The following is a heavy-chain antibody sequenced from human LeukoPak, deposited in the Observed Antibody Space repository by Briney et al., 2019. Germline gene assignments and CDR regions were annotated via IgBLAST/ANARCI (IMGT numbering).Heavy chain of an antibody. CDR1: GFAVSSNH. D-gene: IGHD3-3*01. CDR2: IFNGGST. CDR3: ARDGDFWSAQGAFDI. J-gene: IGHJ3*02. Sequence: PGGSLRLSCAASGFAVSSNHMNWVRQAPGKGLEWVSVIFNGGSTYYADSVKGRFTISRDNSKNSLYLQMNSLRAEDTAVYYCARDGDFWSAQGAFDIWGQGTMVTVSS. V-gene: IGHV3-53*01.